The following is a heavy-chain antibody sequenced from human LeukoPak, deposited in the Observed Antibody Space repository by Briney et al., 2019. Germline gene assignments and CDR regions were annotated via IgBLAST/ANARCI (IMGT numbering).Heavy chain of an antibody. CDR1: GYTFTGYY. J-gene: IGHJ6*02. D-gene: IGHD3-22*01. CDR3: ARGRYYYDSPESGMDV. Sequence: VASVKVSCKASGYTFTGYYMHWVRQAPGQGLEWMGWINPNSGGTNYAQKFQGRVTMTRDTSISTAYMELSRLRSDDTAVYYCARGRYYYDSPESGMDVWGQGTTVTVSS. CDR2: INPNSGGT. V-gene: IGHV1-2*02.